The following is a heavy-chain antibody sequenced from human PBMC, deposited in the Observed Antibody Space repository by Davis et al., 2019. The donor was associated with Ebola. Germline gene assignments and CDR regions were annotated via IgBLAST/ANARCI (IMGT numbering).Heavy chain of an antibody. CDR1: GYTCTGYY. D-gene: IGHD3-22*01. V-gene: IGHV1-2*06. CDR2: INPNSGGT. J-gene: IGHJ6*02. CDR3: ARGGISMIVVHRDYYYGMDV. Sequence: AASVKVSCKASGYTCTGYYMHWVRQAPGQGLEWMGRINPNSGGTNHAQKFQGRVTMTRDKGISTAYMELTRLRSDDTAVDYCARGGISMIVVHRDYYYGMDVWGQGTTVTVSS.